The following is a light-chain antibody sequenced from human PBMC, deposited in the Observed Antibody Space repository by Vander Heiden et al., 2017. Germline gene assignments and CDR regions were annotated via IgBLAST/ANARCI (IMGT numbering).Light chain of an antibody. CDR3: AAWDDSLNAVV. Sequence: QSVLTQSPSESGTPGQRVTISCSGSSSNIAKSTVNWYQKVPGTAPKLLVYSYNLRPSGVPDRFSASKSGTSAALAIAGLRSDDEADYYCAAWDDSLNAVVFGGGTKVTVL. CDR1: SSNIAKST. V-gene: IGLV1-44*01. J-gene: IGLJ2*01. CDR2: SYN.